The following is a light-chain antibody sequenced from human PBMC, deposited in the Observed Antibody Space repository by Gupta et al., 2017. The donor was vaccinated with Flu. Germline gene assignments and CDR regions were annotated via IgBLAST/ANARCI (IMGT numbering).Light chain of an antibody. CDR3: QVWDSGSDQYV. J-gene: IGLJ1*01. CDR1: NIGSKS. CDR2: NNS. Sequence: GGNNIGSKSGHWYHQKPGQAPVLVVYNNSDRPSGIPERFSGSNSGNTATLTISRVEAGDEADYYCQVWDSGSDQYVFATGTKVTVL. V-gene: IGLV3-21*02.